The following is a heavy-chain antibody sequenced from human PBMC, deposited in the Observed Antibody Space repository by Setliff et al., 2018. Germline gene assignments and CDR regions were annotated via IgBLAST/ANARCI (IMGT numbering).Heavy chain of an antibody. Sequence: AGGSLRLSCAASGFTFSSYWMCWVRQARGQGLGWVANIKQEGSEKYYVDPVKGRFTISRDNAKNSLYMQMNSLRAEDTAVYYCARDGGEYWGQGTLVTVSS. CDR2: IKQEGSEK. D-gene: IGHD3-16*01. V-gene: IGHV3-7*01. CDR1: GFTFSSYW. J-gene: IGHJ4*02. CDR3: ARDGGEY.